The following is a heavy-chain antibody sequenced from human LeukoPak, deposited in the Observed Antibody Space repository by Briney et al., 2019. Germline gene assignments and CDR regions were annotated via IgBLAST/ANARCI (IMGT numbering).Heavy chain of an antibody. J-gene: IGHJ4*02. V-gene: IGHV4-59*01. Sequence: PSETLSLTCTVSGGSISSYYWSWIRQPPGKGLEWIGYIYYSGSTNYNPSLKSRVTISVDTSKNQFSLKLSSVTAADTAVYYCARSEQLAAFDYWGQGTLVTVSS. D-gene: IGHD1/OR15-1a*01. CDR3: ARSEQLAAFDY. CDR1: GGSISSYY. CDR2: IYYSGST.